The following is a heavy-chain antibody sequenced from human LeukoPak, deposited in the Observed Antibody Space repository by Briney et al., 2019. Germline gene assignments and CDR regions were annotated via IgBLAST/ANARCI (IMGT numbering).Heavy chain of an antibody. J-gene: IGHJ6*02. CDR1: GFTFSNYA. D-gene: IGHD1-14*01. CDR2: ISGSGGNT. Sequence: GGSLRLSCAASGFTFSNYAMSWVRQAPGKGLEWVSVISGSGGNTYYADSVKGRFTISRDSSKNTLYLQMNSLRAEDTAVYYCAKVSGGGLYYDGMDVWGQGTTVTVSS. CDR3: AKVSGGGLYYDGMDV. V-gene: IGHV3-23*01.